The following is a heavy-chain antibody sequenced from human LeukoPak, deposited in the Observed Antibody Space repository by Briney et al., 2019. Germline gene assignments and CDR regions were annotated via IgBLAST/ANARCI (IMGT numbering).Heavy chain of an antibody. D-gene: IGHD2-2*01. CDR2: ISSSSSTI. Sequence: GGSLRLSCAASGFTFSSYSMNWVRQAPGKGLEWVSYISSSSSTIYYADSVKGRFTISRDNAKNSLYLQMNSLRAEETAVYYCARHSYCSSTSCYEGDAFDIWGQGTMVTVSS. CDR1: GFTFSSYS. CDR3: ARHSYCSSTSCYEGDAFDI. V-gene: IGHV3-48*01. J-gene: IGHJ3*02.